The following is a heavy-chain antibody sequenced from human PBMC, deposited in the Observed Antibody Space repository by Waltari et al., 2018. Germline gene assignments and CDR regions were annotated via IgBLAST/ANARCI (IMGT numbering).Heavy chain of an antibody. CDR3: ARPSYSSSWYGTVAFFDY. V-gene: IGHV5-51*01. D-gene: IGHD6-13*01. Sequence: EVQLVQSGAEVNKPGESLKISCKGSGYPFTSYCTGWVRQFPGTSLEWMGIIYPGDSDTRYSPSFQGQVTISADKSISTAYLQWSSLKASDTAMYYCARPSYSSSWYGTVAFFDYWGQGTLVTVSS. J-gene: IGHJ4*02. CDR1: GYPFTSYC. CDR2: IYPGDSDT.